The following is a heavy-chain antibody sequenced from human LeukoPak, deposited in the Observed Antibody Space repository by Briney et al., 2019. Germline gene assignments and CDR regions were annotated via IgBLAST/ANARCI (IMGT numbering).Heavy chain of an antibody. J-gene: IGHJ4*02. V-gene: IGHV3-30*02. D-gene: IGHD6-13*01. CDR3: AKDRGGIAAAGINY. CDR2: IEKDGSNK. Sequence: GGSLRLSCAASGFTFKTYGMHWVRQAPGKGLDWVAFIEKDGSNKYYADSVKGRFTISRDNSKNTLYLQMNSLRAEDTAVYYCAKDRGGIAAAGINYWGQGTLVTVSS. CDR1: GFTFKTYG.